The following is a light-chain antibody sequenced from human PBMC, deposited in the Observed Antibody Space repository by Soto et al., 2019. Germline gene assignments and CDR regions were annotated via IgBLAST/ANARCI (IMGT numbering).Light chain of an antibody. J-gene: IGKJ5*01. V-gene: IGKV3D-20*02. CDR2: GAS. Sequence: EVVMTQSPATLSVSPGERATLSCRASQSVSSSYLAWYQQKPGQAPRLLIYGASSRATGIPDRFSGSGSGTDFTLIISRVEAEDVGVYYCMQGTHWPLTFGQGTRLEI. CDR3: MQGTHWPLT. CDR1: QSVSSSY.